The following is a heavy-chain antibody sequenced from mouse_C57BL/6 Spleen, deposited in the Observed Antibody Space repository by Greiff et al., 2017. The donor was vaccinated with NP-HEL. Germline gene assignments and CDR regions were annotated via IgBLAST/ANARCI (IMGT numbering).Heavy chain of an antibody. CDR2: IRLKSDNYAT. CDR1: GFTFSNYW. J-gene: IGHJ2*01. V-gene: IGHV6-3*01. D-gene: IGHD1-1*01. Sequence: EVMLVESGGGLVQPGGSMKLSCVASGFTFSNYWMNWVRQSPEKGLEWVAQIRLKSDNYATHYAESVKGRFTISRDDSKSSVYLQMNNLRAEDTGIYYCTGAHYYYGSSYGYWGQGTTLTVSS. CDR3: TGAHYYYGSSYGY.